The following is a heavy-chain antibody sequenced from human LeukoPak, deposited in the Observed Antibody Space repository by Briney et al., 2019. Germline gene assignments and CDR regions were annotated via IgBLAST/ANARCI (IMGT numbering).Heavy chain of an antibody. V-gene: IGHV3-74*01. CDR1: GFTFSSSV. CDR2: ISPTGSTT. Sequence: SGGSLRLSCAASGFTFSSSVMYWAHQLPGKGLVWVSRISPTGSTTSYADSVKGRFTVSRDNAKNTLYLQVNNLRAEDTAVYYCARGPNSNWSGLDFWGQGTLLTVSS. CDR3: ARGPNSNWSGLDF. D-gene: IGHD6-6*01. J-gene: IGHJ4*02.